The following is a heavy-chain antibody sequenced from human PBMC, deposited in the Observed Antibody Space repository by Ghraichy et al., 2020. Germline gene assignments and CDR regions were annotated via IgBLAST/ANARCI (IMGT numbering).Heavy chain of an antibody. J-gene: IGHJ4*02. V-gene: IGHV3-23*01. CDR2: ISGSGGST. Sequence: GGSLRLSCAASGFTFSSYAMSWVRQAPGKGLEWVSAISGSGGSTYYADSVKGRFIISRDNSKNTLYLQMNSLRAEDTAVYYCAKDVAAAGTVNFDYWGQGTLVTVSS. CDR1: GFTFSSYA. CDR3: AKDVAAAGTVNFDY. D-gene: IGHD6-13*01.